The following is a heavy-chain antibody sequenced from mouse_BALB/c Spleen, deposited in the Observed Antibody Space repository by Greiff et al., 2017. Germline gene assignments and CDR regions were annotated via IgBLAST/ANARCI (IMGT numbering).Heavy chain of an antibody. CDR1: GYTFTDYE. V-gene: IGHV1-15*01. CDR3: TEGNDYENCCAY. Sequence: QVQLQQSGAELVRPGASVTLSCKASGYTFTDYEMHWVKQTPVHGLEWIGAIDPETGGTAYNQKFKGTATLTADKSSSTAYMELRSLTSEDSAVYYYTEGNDYENCCAYWGQGTLVTVSA. J-gene: IGHJ3*01. CDR2: IDPETGGT. D-gene: IGHD2-4*01.